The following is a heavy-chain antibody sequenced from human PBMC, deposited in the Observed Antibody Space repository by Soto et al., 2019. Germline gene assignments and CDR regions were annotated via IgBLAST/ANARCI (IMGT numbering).Heavy chain of an antibody. J-gene: IGHJ5*02. D-gene: IGHD2-21*02. Sequence: QLQLQESGPGLVKPSETLSLTRSVSGGSISSSSYFWGWIRQPPGKGLEWIGSIYYSGSTYYNPSLKRRVTVSVDTSKNQFSLKLSSVTAADTAVYYCARHPSDFWFDPWGQGTLVTVSS. CDR2: IYYSGST. V-gene: IGHV4-39*01. CDR1: GGSISSSSYF. CDR3: ARHPSDFWFDP.